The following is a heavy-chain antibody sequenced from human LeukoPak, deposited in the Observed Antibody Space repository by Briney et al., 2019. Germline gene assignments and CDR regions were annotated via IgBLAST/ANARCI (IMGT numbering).Heavy chain of an antibody. CDR1: GFTFNSYA. CDR2: ISGSGGST. J-gene: IGHJ5*02. V-gene: IGHV3-23*01. Sequence: PGGSLRLSCAASGFTFNSYAMSWVRQAPGKGLEWVSSISGSGGSTYYADSVKGRFTISRDNSNNTLYLQMNSLRAEDTALYYCAKDRAISGTTTRFDPWGQGTLVTVS. CDR3: AKDRAISGTTTRFDP. D-gene: IGHD1-7*01.